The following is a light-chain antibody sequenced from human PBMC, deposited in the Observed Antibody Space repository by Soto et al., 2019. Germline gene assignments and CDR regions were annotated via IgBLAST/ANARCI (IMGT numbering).Light chain of an antibody. CDR2: GAS. J-gene: IGKJ1*01. Sequence: EVVLTQSPGTLSLSPGERATLSCRASQSVSISYLVWYQQKPGQAPRLLIYGASTRATGIPDRFSGSGSGTDLTLTISTLEPEDFAVYYCQQHGNSPWTFGQGTKVEIK. CDR3: QQHGNSPWT. V-gene: IGKV3-20*01. CDR1: QSVSISY.